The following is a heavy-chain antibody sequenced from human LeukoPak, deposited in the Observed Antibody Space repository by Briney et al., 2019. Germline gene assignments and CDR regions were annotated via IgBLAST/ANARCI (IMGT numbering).Heavy chain of an antibody. CDR1: GFSFSSYW. D-gene: IGHD2-2*01. Sequence: GGSLRLSCAASGFSFSSYWMAWVRQAPGKGLEWVANIKPDGSERYYADSVKDRFTISRDNGKKSLYLQMNSLSAEDTAIYYCARDSSQGLGNWGQGTLVTVSS. J-gene: IGHJ4*02. V-gene: IGHV3-7*01. CDR2: IKPDGSER. CDR3: ARDSSQGLGN.